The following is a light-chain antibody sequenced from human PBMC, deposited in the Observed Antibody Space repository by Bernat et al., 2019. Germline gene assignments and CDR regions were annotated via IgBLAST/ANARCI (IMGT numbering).Light chain of an antibody. J-gene: IGLJ2*01. CDR3: QEWDSRTYVV. Sequence: SYELTQPPSLSVSPGQTASITCSGDKLGDKYACWYQHKPGQSPVLVIYQDSKRPSGIPERFSGSNSGNTATLTISGTQAMDEADYYCQEWDSRTYVVFGGGTKLTVL. CDR1: KLGDKY. V-gene: IGLV3-1*01. CDR2: QDS.